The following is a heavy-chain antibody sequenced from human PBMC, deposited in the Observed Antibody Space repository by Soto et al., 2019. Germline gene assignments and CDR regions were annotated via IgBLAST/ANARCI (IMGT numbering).Heavy chain of an antibody. J-gene: IGHJ4*02. CDR2: INAGNGNT. CDR3: ASERVTDYDFWSGYYLGY. Sequence: GASVKVSCKASGYTFTSYARHWVRQAPGQRLEWMGWINAGNGNTKYSQKFQGRVTSTRDTSASTAYMELSSLRSEDTAVYYCASERVTDYDFWSGYYLGYWGQGTLVTVSS. D-gene: IGHD3-3*01. V-gene: IGHV1-3*01. CDR1: GYTFTSYA.